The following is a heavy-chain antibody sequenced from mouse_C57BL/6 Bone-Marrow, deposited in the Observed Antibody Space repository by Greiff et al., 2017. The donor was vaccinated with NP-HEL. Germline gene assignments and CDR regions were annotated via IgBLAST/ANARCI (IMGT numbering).Heavy chain of an antibody. CDR2: IDPSDSET. J-gene: IGHJ3*01. D-gene: IGHD1-1*01. CDR3: AGGDYYGSVYWCAD. CDR1: GYTFTSYW. V-gene: IGHV1-52*01. Sequence: VQLQQPGAELVRPGSSVKLSCKASGYTFTSYWMHWVKQRPIQGLEWIGNIDPSDSETHYNQKFKDKATLTVDKSSSTAYMQLSSLTAEDSAVYYCAGGDYYGSVYWCADWGQGTLVTVSA.